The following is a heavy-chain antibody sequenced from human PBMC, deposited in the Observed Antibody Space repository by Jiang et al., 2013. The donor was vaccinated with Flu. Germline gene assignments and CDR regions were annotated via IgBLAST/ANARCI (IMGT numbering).Heavy chain of an antibody. CDR2: IYDSGST. D-gene: IGHD2-15*01. V-gene: IGHV4-59*01. Sequence: SLTCSVSGGSISSYFWTWMRQPPGKGLEWIAHIYDSGSTNYNPSLKSRVTTSLDTSKNQFSLKLSSVTAADTAVYYCARGRGVDCSGGSCYSPFDPWGQGTLVTVSS. CDR1: GGSISSYF. CDR3: ARGRGVDCSGGSCYSPFDP. J-gene: IGHJ5*02.